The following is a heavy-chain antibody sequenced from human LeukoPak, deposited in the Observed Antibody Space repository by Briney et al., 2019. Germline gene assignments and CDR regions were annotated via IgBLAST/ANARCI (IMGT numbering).Heavy chain of an antibody. CDR2: INAGNGNT. D-gene: IGHD3-3*01. Sequence: ASVKVSCKASGYTFTSYGISWVRQAPGQRFEWMGWINAGNGNTKYSQKFQGRVTITRDTSASTAYMELSSLRSEDTAVYYCARDCDFWSGYLVYWGQGTLVTVSS. CDR1: GYTFTSYG. J-gene: IGHJ4*02. V-gene: IGHV1-3*01. CDR3: ARDCDFWSGYLVY.